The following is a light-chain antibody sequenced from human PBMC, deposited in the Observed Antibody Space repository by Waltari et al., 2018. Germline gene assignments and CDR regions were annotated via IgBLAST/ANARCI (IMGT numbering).Light chain of an antibody. Sequence: DIQMTQSPSSLSASLEDSVTITCRASRTISNDLNWYQQKPGKAPKLLSYSAFRLQSGVPSRFSGGGSGTDFTLTISSLQAEDFATYYCQQSYSLPLTFGGGTKVEMK. J-gene: IGKJ4*01. CDR3: QQSYSLPLT. CDR2: SAF. V-gene: IGKV1-39*01. CDR1: RTISND.